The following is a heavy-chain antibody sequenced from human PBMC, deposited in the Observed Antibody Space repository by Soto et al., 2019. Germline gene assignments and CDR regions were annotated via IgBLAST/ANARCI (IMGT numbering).Heavy chain of an antibody. D-gene: IGHD1-1*01. Sequence: GGSLRLSCAASGFTFSSYAMSWVRQAPGKGLEWVSAISGSGGSTYYADSVKGRFTISRDNSKNTLYLQMNSLRAEDTAVYYCAKDLANWNDPRLGILDYWGQGTLVTVSS. CDR3: AKDLANWNDPRLGILDY. J-gene: IGHJ4*02. V-gene: IGHV3-23*01. CDR2: ISGSGGST. CDR1: GFTFSSYA.